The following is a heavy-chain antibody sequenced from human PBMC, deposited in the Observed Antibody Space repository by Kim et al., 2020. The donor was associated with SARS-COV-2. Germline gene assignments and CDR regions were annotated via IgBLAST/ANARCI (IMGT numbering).Heavy chain of an antibody. CDR1: GYTFTSYD. CDR3: AREGRLANSSGWSSPYYYYGMDV. V-gene: IGHV1-8*01. CDR2: MNPNSGNT. D-gene: IGHD6-19*01. Sequence: ASVKVSCKASGYTFTSYDINWVRQATGQGLEWMGWMNPNSGNTGYAQKFQGRVTMTRNTSISTAYMELSSLRSEDTAVYYCAREGRLANSSGWSSPYYYYGMDVWGQGTTVTVSS. J-gene: IGHJ6*02.